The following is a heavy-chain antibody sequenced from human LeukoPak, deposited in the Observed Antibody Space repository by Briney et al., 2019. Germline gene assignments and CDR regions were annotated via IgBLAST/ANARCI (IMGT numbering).Heavy chain of an antibody. J-gene: IGHJ6*03. CDR3: ARGTRPGGWYFSSHYYMDV. V-gene: IGHV4-59*12. Sequence: KPSETLSLTCTVSGGSISSYYWSWIRQPPGKGLEWIGYIYYSGSTNYNPSLKSRVTISVDTSKNQFSLKLSSVTAADTAVYYCARGTRPGGWYFSSHYYMDVWGKGTTVTISS. CDR2: IYYSGST. D-gene: IGHD6-19*01. CDR1: GGSISSYY.